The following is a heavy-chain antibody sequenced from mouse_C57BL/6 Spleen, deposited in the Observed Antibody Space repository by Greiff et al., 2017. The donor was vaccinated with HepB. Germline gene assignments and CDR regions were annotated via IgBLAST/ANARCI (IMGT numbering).Heavy chain of an antibody. CDR3: ARWGITTVGGFAY. CDR2: IDPSDSET. CDR1: GYTFTSYW. J-gene: IGHJ3*01. Sequence: QVQLQQPGAELVRPGSSVKLSCKASGYTFTSYWMHWVKQRPIQGLEWIGNIDPSDSETHYNQKFKDKATLTVDKSSSTAYMQRSSLTSEDSAVYYCARWGITTVGGFAYWGQGTLVTVSA. V-gene: IGHV1-52*01. D-gene: IGHD1-1*01.